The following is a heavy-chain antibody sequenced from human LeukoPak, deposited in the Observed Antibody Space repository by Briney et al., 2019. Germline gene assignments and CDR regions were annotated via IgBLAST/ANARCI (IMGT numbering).Heavy chain of an antibody. CDR1: GGTFSSYA. D-gene: IGHD3-3*01. V-gene: IGHV1-69*13. J-gene: IGHJ6*03. Sequence: SVKVSCKASGGTFSSYAISWVRQAPGQGLEWMGGIIPIFGTANYAQKFQGRVTITADESTSTAYMELSSLRSEDTAVYYCARDHTASYYDSYMDVWGKGTTVTISS. CDR3: ARDHTASYYDSYMDV. CDR2: IIPIFGTA.